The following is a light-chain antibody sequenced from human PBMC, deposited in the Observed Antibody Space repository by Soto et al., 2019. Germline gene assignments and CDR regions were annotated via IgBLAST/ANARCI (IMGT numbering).Light chain of an antibody. CDR2: YDD. CDR1: SSNIGNNA. Sequence: QSVLTQPPSVSEAPRQRVTISCSGSSSNIGNNAVNWYQQLPGKAPKLLIYYDDLLPSGVSDRFSGSKSGTSASLAISGLQAEDEADYYGAAWDDSLKGGVFGGGTKLTV. CDR3: AAWDDSLKGGV. V-gene: IGLV1-36*01. J-gene: IGLJ2*01.